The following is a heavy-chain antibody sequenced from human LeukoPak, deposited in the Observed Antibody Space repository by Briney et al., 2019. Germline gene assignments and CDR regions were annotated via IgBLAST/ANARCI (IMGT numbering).Heavy chain of an antibody. CDR1: GFSFNYYN. D-gene: IGHD3-22*01. J-gene: IGHJ5*02. CDR3: AKIFHTDGYYLGEHLFDA. CDR2: ISGSGGST. V-gene: IGHV3-23*01. Sequence: GGSLRLSCAASGFSFNYYNMSWVRQAPGKGPEWLSAISGSGGSTTDADSVKGRFTTSRDNSKSTLYLQMNSLRAEDTAIYYCAKIFHTDGYYLGEHLFDAWGQGTLVTVSS.